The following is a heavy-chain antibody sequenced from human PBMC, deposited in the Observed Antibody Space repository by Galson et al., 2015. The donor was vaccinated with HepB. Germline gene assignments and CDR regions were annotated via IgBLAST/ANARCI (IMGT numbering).Heavy chain of an antibody. CDR3: ARDHHYDNVMI. CDR2: INAGNGNT. Sequence: SVKVSCKASGYTFTTYAMHWVRQAPGQRLEWMGWINAGNGNTKYSQKFQGRVTITRDTSASTAYMELSSLRSEDTAMYYCARDHHYDNVMIWGQGTMVTVSS. D-gene: IGHD3-22*01. V-gene: IGHV1-3*01. J-gene: IGHJ3*02. CDR1: GYTFTTYA.